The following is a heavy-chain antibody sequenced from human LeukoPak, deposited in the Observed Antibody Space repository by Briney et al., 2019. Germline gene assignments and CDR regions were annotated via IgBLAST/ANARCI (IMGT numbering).Heavy chain of an antibody. J-gene: IGHJ1*01. CDR3: TRVDDFDGATEYFNH. D-gene: IGHD5-24*01. CDR1: GLSFSSYG. V-gene: IGHV3-30*12. Sequence: GGSLRLSCAASGLSFSSYGMHWVRQAPGKGLEWVAFIQYDGSNKFYADSVKGRFTISRDNSKNTLYLQMNSLKTEDTAVYYCTRVDDFDGATEYFNHWGQGTLVTVSS. CDR2: IQYDGSNK.